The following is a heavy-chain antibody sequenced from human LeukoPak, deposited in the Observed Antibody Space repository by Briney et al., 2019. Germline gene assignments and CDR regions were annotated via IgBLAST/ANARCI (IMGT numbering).Heavy chain of an antibody. CDR2: IYYSGST. V-gene: IGHV4-59*01. CDR1: GGSISSYY. Sequence: SETLSLTCTVSGGSISSYYWSWIRQPPGKGLEWIGYIYYSGSTNYNPSLKSRVTISVDTSKNQFSLKLSSVTAADTAVYYCARDRDGDYLPKWYFDLWGRGTLVTVSS. D-gene: IGHD4-17*01. CDR3: ARDRDGDYLPKWYFDL. J-gene: IGHJ2*01.